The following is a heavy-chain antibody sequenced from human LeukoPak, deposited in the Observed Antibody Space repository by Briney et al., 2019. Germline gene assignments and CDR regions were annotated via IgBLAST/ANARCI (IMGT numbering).Heavy chain of an antibody. J-gene: IGHJ4*02. V-gene: IGHV3-9*01. Sequence: GWSLRLSCAASGFTFDDYAMHWVRQVPGKGLEWVAGISWNGGIIGSADSVKGRFTISRDNAKHSLSLQMNSLRSEDTALYYCAKDHGSGFYYFDYWGQGTLVTVSS. CDR3: AKDHGSGFYYFDY. CDR2: ISWNGGII. CDR1: GFTFDDYA. D-gene: IGHD6-19*01.